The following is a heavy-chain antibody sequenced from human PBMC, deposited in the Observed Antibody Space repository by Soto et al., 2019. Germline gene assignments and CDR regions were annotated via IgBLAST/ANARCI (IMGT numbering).Heavy chain of an antibody. J-gene: IGHJ6*02. CDR3: ARDRCGGSIFGGNYGMVV. D-gene: IGHD3-3*01. V-gene: IGHV3-11*06. CDR2: ISSSSSST. Sequence: PGGSLRLSCAASGFIFRDFYMSWIRQVPGKGLEWLSKISSSSSSTDYADSVKGRFTISRDNAKNSLYLQMSSLRAEDTAVYYCARDRCGGSIFGGNYGMVVWGQGTTVTVSS. CDR1: GFIFRDFY.